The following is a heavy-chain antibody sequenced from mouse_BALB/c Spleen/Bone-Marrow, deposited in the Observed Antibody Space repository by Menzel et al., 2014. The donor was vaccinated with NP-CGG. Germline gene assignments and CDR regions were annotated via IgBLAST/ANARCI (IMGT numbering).Heavy chain of an antibody. CDR1: GYTFTSYW. V-gene: IGHV1-69*02. CDR3: ARWLLRYYAMDD. Sequence: VQLQQSGAELVKPGASVKLSCKASGYTFTSYWMHWVKQRPGQGLEWIGEIDPSDSYTNYNQKFKGKATLTVDKSSSTAYMQPSSLTSEDSAVYFCARWLLRYYAMDDWGQGTSVTVSS. D-gene: IGHD2-3*01. CDR2: IDPSDSYT. J-gene: IGHJ4*01.